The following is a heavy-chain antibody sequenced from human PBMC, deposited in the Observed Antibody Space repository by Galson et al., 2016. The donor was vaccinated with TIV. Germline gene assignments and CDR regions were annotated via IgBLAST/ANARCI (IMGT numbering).Heavy chain of an antibody. Sequence: SVKVSCKASGYTFTSFDISWIRQAPGQGLEWMGWMSPSNGNTGYAQKFRGRITMTRHPSTTTVYMELSGLTSEDTAVYYCARGHYYDSSGYFSDFWGQGTLVTVSS. CDR3: ARGHYYDSSGYFSDF. CDR1: GYTFTSFD. J-gene: IGHJ4*02. CDR2: MSPSNGNT. V-gene: IGHV1-8*01. D-gene: IGHD3-22*01.